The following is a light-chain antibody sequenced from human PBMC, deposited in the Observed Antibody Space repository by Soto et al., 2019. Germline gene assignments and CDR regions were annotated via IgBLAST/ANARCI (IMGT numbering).Light chain of an antibody. V-gene: IGKV1-5*01. J-gene: IGKJ1*01. CDR2: GAS. CDR3: QQYNSYSLT. Sequence: DIQMTQSPSTLSASVGDRVTLTCRASQTISTWLAWYKQKPGKAPKLLISGASSLESGVPSRFRGSGSGTEFTLTISSLKPDDFETYYCQQYNSYSLTFGQGTKVDIK. CDR1: QTISTW.